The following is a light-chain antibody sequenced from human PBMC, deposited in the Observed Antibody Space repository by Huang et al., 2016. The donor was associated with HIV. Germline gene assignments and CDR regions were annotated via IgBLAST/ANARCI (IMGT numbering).Light chain of an antibody. J-gene: IGKJ2*01. Sequence: EVVMTQSPATLSLSPGERATLSCRASQSVSTNLAWYQQKPGQAPRLRIYGASTRATGIPGRFSGSGCGTEFTLTISSLQSEDFVVYYCQQYYNWPPYTFGQGTKLEIK. CDR2: GAS. CDR3: QQYYNWPPYT. V-gene: IGKV3-15*01. CDR1: QSVSTN.